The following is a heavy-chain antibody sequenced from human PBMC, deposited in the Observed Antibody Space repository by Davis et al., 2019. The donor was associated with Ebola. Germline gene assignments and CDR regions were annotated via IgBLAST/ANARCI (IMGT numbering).Heavy chain of an antibody. V-gene: IGHV4-59*08. CDR3: ADLHSGY. CDR2: IYYNGDT. Sequence: MPGGSLRLSCTVSGGSLRSYYWSWIRQPPGKGLEWIGYIYYNGDTNYNPSFKSRVTILVDTSKNQFSLKLTSVTAADTAVYYCADLHSGYWGQGTLVTVSS. D-gene: IGHD6-13*01. J-gene: IGHJ4*02. CDR1: GGSLRSYY.